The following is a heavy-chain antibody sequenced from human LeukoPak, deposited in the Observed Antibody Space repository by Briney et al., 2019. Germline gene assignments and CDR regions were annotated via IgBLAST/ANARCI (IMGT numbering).Heavy chain of an antibody. J-gene: IGHJ3*02. D-gene: IGHD3-10*01. V-gene: IGHV3-7*04. CDR1: GFTFSSFW. CDR2: IKQDGSEK. CDR3: ARDGDRSRGDTFDI. Sequence: GGSLRLSCAASGFTFSSFWMNWGRQAPGKGLEWVANIKQDGSEKYYVDSVKGRFTISRDNAKNSLYLQMNSLRVEDTAVYYCARDGDRSRGDTFDIWGQGTMVTVSS.